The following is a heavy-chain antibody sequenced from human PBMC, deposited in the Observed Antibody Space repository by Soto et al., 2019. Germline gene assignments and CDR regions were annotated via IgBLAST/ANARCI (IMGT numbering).Heavy chain of an antibody. CDR3: ARGSLGYCSGGSCYSSWFDP. CDR1: GGTFSSYT. J-gene: IGHJ5*02. CDR2: IIPILGIA. D-gene: IGHD2-15*01. Sequence: QVQLVQSGAEVKKPGSSVKVSCKASGGTFSSYTISWVRQAPGQGLEWMGRIIPILGIANYEQKFQGRVTMHADKAXXKXYXXLSSLRSEDAAVYYCARGSLGYCSGGSCYSSWFDPWGQGPLVTVSS. V-gene: IGHV1-69*02.